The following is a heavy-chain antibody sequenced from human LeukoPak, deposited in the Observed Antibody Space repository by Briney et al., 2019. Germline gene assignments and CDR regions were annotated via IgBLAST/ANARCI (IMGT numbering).Heavy chain of an antibody. Sequence: GESLKISCKGSGYRFTSYWITWVRQMPGKGLEWRGRIDPSDSYTNYSPSFQGHVTISADKSISTAYLQWSSLKASDTAMYYCASPHGRGGYDFDYWGQGTLVTVSS. D-gene: IGHD5-12*01. CDR3: ASPHGRGGYDFDY. CDR1: GYRFTSYW. J-gene: IGHJ4*02. CDR2: IDPSDSYT. V-gene: IGHV5-10-1*01.